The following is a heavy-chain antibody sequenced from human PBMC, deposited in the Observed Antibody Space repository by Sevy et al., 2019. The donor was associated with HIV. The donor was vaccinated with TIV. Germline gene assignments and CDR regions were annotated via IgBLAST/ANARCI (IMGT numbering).Heavy chain of an antibody. CDR3: AEDSPCGGDCYFLDS. Sequence: ASVKVSCKASGGTLNNYGINWVRRAPRQGLQWIGGILPISGLVNYAQNLQSRVTITADESTGTVYMELSCLRSEDTAVYYCAEDSPCGGDCYFLDSWGQGTLVTVSS. D-gene: IGHD2-21*01. CDR2: ILPISGLV. J-gene: IGHJ4*02. CDR1: GGTLNNYG. V-gene: IGHV1-69*13.